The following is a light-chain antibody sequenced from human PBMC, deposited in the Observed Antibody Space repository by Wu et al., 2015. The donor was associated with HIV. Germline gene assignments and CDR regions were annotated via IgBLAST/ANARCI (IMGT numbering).Light chain of an antibody. J-gene: IGKJ4*01. CDR3: QQYATSPLT. Sequence: ETVLTQSPGTLSLSPGERATLSCRASQSVSNNYLAWYHQKPGQAPRLLIYGASNRATGISDRFSGSGSGTDFTLTISRLEPEDFAVYYCQQYATSPLTFGGGTKVEMK. CDR1: QSVSNNY. V-gene: IGKV3-20*01. CDR2: GAS.